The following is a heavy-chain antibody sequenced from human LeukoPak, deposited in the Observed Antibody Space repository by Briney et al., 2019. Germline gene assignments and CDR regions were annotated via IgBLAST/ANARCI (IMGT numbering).Heavy chain of an antibody. CDR3: AASYQGYSKYDY. V-gene: IGHV1-58*02. CDR2: IVVGSGNT. CDR1: GFTFTSSA. D-gene: IGHD4-11*01. Sequence: SVKVSCTASGFTFTSSAMQWVRQARGQRLEWIGWIVVGSGNTNYAQKFQERVTITRDMSTSTAYMELSSLRSEDTAVYYCAASYQGYSKYDYWGQGTLVTVSS. J-gene: IGHJ4*02.